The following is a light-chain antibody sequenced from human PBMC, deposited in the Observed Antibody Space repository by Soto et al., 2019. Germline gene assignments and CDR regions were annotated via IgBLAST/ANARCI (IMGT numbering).Light chain of an antibody. Sequence: DIQMTQSPSSLSASVGDRVTVTCRARQNINNYLNWYQQKPGKAPKLMIYAVSTLQRGVPSRFSDSGSRTGFALTMSTLQPEDCETYCSQQSYSSPRPLGQVTKVDI. CDR2: AVS. CDR3: QQSYSSPRP. V-gene: IGKV1-39*01. J-gene: IGKJ1*01. CDR1: QNINNY.